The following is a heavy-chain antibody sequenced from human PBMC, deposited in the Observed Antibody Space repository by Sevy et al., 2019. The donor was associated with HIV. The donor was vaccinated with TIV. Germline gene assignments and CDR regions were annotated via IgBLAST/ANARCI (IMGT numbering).Heavy chain of an antibody. V-gene: IGHV3-23*01. D-gene: IGHD1-26*01. J-gene: IGHJ3*02. Sequence: GGCLRLSCVASGFTFSNYAMSWVRQAPGKGLEWVSGFSANGGSTKYADSVKGRFTISRDNSKNTLYLQINSLRVEDTAVYYCSKDRIWELGDAFDIWGQGTMVLVSS. CDR2: FSANGGST. CDR3: SKDRIWELGDAFDI. CDR1: GFTFSNYA.